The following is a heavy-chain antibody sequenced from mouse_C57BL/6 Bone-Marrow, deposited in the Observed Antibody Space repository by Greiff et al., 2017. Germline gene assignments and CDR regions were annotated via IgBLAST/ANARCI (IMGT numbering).Heavy chain of an antibody. CDR1: GFTFSSYG. D-gene: IGHD2-4*01. CDR2: ISSGGSYT. Sequence: EVHLVESGGDLVKPGGSLKLSCAASGFTFSSYGMSWVRQTPDKRLEWVATISSGGSYTYYPDSVKGRFTISRDNAKNTLYLQMSSLKSEDTAMYYCARRVGDYPWFAYWGQGTLVTVSA. J-gene: IGHJ3*01. V-gene: IGHV5-6*01. CDR3: ARRVGDYPWFAY.